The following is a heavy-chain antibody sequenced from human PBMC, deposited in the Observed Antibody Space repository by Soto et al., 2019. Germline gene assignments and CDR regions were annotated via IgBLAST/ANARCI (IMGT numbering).Heavy chain of an antibody. V-gene: IGHV3-30-3*01. CDR1: GFTFSSYA. Sequence: GGSLRLSCAASGFTFSSYAMHWVRQAPGKGLEWVAVISYDGSNKYYADSVKGRFTISRDNSKNTLYLQMNSLRAEDTAVYYCARLGSAYYGYVWGSYAKVDYWGQGTLVTVSS. J-gene: IGHJ4*02. CDR2: ISYDGSNK. D-gene: IGHD3-16*01. CDR3: ARLGSAYYGYVWGSYAKVDY.